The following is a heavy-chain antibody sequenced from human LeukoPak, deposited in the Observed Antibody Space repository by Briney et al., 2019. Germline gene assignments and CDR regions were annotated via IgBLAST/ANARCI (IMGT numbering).Heavy chain of an antibody. J-gene: IGHJ4*02. CDR3: AGGAWTAYYLDY. CDR1: GFTFSSYW. CDR2: IKGDGIST. V-gene: IGHV3-74*01. D-gene: IGHD3/OR15-3a*01. Sequence: GGSLRLSCEASGFTFSSYWMHWVRQAPGKGLVWVSRIKGDGISTNYADSVKGRFTISRDNAKNTVYLQMNSLRAEDTAVYYCAGGAWTAYYLDYWGQGTLVTVSS.